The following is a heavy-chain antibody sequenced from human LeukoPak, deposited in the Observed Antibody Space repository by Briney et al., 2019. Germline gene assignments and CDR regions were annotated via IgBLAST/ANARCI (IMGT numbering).Heavy chain of an antibody. D-gene: IGHD1-26*01. Sequence: ASETLSLTCTVSGGSVSSGSYYWSWIRQPPGKGLEWIGYIYYSGSTNHNPSLKSRVTISVDTSKNQFSLKLSSVTAADTAVYYCARAPRYSGSYYAPKFYFDYWGQGTLVTVSS. V-gene: IGHV4-61*01. CDR3: ARAPRYSGSYYAPKFYFDY. J-gene: IGHJ4*02. CDR1: GGSVSSGSYY. CDR2: IYYSGST.